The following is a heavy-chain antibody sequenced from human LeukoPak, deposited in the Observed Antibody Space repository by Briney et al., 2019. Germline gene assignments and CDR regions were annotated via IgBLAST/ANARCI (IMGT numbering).Heavy chain of an antibody. CDR2: IIPIFGTA. Sequence: SVKVSCKASGYTFTSYGISWVRQAPGQGLEWMGGIIPIFGTANYAQKFQGRVTITADESTSTAYMELSSLRSEDTAVYYCARDRMGQGALDYWAREPWSPSPQ. CDR3: ARDRMGQGALDY. D-gene: IGHD2-15*01. J-gene: IGHJ4*02. V-gene: IGHV1-69*13. CDR1: GYTFTSYG.